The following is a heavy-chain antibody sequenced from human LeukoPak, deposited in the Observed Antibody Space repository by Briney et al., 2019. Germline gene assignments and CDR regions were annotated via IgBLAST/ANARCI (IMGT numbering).Heavy chain of an antibody. V-gene: IGHV3-73*01. D-gene: IGHD1-26*01. CDR3: TRDSGTYNWLDP. CDR2: MEKELSGYAT. CDR1: GFTFSDSS. J-gene: IGHJ5*02. Sequence: PGGSLRLSCAASGFTFSDSSVHWVRQASGKGLEWIGLMEKELSGYATAYAASVRGRFTISRDDSQNTAYLQMDSLKTEDTALYYCTRDSGTYNWLDPWGQGTLVTVSS.